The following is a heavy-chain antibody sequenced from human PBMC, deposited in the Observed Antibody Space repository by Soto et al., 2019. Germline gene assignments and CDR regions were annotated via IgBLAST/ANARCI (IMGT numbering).Heavy chain of an antibody. V-gene: IGHV4-30-2*01. Sequence: QLQLQESGSGLVKPSQTLSLTCAVSGGSISRGGYSWGWIRQPPGKGLEWIGYIYHSGSTYYNPYLKSRVTIAVDRSNKQFSLQLSSVNAADTAVYYCARVPDRWGQGTLVTVSS. J-gene: IGHJ5*02. D-gene: IGHD2-2*01. CDR3: ARVPDR. CDR1: GGSISRGGYS. CDR2: IYHSGST.